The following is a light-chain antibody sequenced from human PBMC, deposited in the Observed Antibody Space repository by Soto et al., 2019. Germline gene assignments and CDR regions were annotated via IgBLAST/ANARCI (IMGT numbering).Light chain of an antibody. CDR1: SSDVGGYNY. V-gene: IGLV2-14*01. J-gene: IGLJ1*01. Sequence: QSVLTQPASGSGSPGQSITLSCTGTSSDVGGYNYVSWYQQHPGKAPKLMIYDVSNRPSGVSDRFSGSKSGNTASLTISGLQAEDEADYYCQSYTSSSTLVFGNGTKLTVL. CDR2: DVS. CDR3: QSYTSSSTLV.